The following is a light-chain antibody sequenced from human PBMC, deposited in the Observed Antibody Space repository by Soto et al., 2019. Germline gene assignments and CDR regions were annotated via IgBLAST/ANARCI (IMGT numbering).Light chain of an antibody. CDR1: QSISSW. CDR3: QQYNDYWT. Sequence: DIQMTQSPSTLSASVGDRVTITCRASQSISSWLAWYQQKPGTAPKLLIYKASTLQIGVPSRFSGSGSGTEFTLTISSLQPDDSATYYCQQYNDYWTFGQGTKVQIK. V-gene: IGKV1-5*03. J-gene: IGKJ1*01. CDR2: KAS.